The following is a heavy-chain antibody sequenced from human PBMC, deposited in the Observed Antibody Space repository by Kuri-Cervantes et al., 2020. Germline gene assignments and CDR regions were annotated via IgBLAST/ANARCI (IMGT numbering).Heavy chain of an antibody. CDR2: ISSSGSTI. D-gene: IGHD1-26*01. CDR3: ASSRCSGSCPFDY. V-gene: IGHV3-11*04. J-gene: IGHJ4*02. CDR1: GGSISSSSYY. Sequence: LSLTCTVSGGSISSSSYYWGWIRQAPGKGLEWVSYISSSGSTIYYADSVKGRFTITRDNAKNSLYLQMNSLRAEDTAVYYCASSRCSGSCPFDYWGQGTLVTVSS.